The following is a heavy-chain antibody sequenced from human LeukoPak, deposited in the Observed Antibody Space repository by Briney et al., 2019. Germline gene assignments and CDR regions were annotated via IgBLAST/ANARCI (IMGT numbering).Heavy chain of an antibody. J-gene: IGHJ6*04. V-gene: IGHV3-48*03. Sequence: GASLRLSCAASGFTFSSYEMNWVRQAPGKGLEWVSYISSSGSTIYYADSVKGRFTISRDNAKNSLYLQMNSLRAEDTAVYYCARFGESLDVWGKGTTVTVSS. CDR2: ISSSGSTI. CDR3: ARFGESLDV. CDR1: GFTFSSYE. D-gene: IGHD3-10*01.